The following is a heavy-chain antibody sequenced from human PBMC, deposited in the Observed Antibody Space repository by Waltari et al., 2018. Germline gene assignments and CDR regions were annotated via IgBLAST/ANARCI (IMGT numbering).Heavy chain of an antibody. V-gene: IGHV1-18*01. CDR1: GYMFSTYG. Sequence: QVQLVQSGAEVKKPGASMKVSCRASGYMFSTYGICWVRQAPGQGLEWMGWISAYNGNANYGKKFQGRVTMTTDTSTSTAYMGLRSLRSDDTAVYYCARDRPTYRPTQTYFDYWGQGTLVTVSS. D-gene: IGHD4-4*01. CDR3: ARDRPTYRPTQTYFDY. J-gene: IGHJ4*02. CDR2: ISAYNGNA.